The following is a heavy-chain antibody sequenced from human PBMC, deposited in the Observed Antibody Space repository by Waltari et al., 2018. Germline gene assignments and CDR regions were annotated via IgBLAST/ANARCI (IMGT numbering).Heavy chain of an antibody. V-gene: IGHV1-69*01. CDR1: GGTFSSYA. J-gene: IGHJ4*02. Sequence: QVQLVQSGAEVKKPGSSVKVSCKASGGTFSSYAISWVRQAPGQGLAWMGGIIPIFGTANYAQKFQGRVTITADESTITAYMELSSLRSEDTAVYYCARGLRYYYDSSGYEFDYWGQGTLVTVSS. CDR3: ARGLRYYYDSSGYEFDY. CDR2: IIPIFGTA. D-gene: IGHD3-22*01.